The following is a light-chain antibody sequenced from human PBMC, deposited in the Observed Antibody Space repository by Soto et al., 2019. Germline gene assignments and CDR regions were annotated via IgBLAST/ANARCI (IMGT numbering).Light chain of an antibody. V-gene: IGKV1-5*03. CDR3: QQYDSYKA. CDR1: QSVNNW. Sequence: IQMTQSPSTLSASVGDRVTITCRASQSVNNWLAWYQQRPGKAPKVLIYKASSLQSGVPSRFSGSGSGTEFPLTISSLQPDDFATYYCQQYDSYKAFGQGTKVEIK. CDR2: KAS. J-gene: IGKJ1*01.